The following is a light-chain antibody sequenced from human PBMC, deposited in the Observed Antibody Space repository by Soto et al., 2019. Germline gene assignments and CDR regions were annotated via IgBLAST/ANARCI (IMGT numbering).Light chain of an antibody. CDR2: DAS. Sequence: DIQMTQSPSTLSASVGDRVTITCRASQSISSWLAWYQQKPGKAPKLLIYDASSLESGVPSRFSVSGSGTEFTLTISSLQPDDIATYYCQQYNSYLYTFGQGTKLEIK. V-gene: IGKV1-5*01. J-gene: IGKJ2*01. CDR3: QQYNSYLYT. CDR1: QSISSW.